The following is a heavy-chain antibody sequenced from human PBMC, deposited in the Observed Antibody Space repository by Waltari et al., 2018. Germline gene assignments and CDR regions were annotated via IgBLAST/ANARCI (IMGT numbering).Heavy chain of an antibody. D-gene: IGHD3-10*01. CDR1: GFTFSTYS. CDR3: AREQYELLWELDY. CDR2: IAYDGSNK. V-gene: IGHV3-30-3*01. Sequence: QVQLVESGGGVVQPGRSLRLSCAASGFTFSTYSMHWVRQATGKGLEWVAFIAYDGSNKYYADSVKGRFTISRDNSENTMYVEMNSLRAEDTAVFYCAREQYELLWELDYWGQGTLVTVSS. J-gene: IGHJ4*02.